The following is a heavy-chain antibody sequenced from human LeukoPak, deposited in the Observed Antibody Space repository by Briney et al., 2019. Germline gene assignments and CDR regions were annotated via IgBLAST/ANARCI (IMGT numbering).Heavy chain of an antibody. CDR3: ARARFSSRNRDGYLDS. V-gene: IGHV1-18*01. Sequence: ASVKVSCKASGYTFSNYGIHWVRQAPGHGLEWMGWISGINTNTDYAQKVQGRVTMTADTSTATACMELRSLRSDDTAVYYCARARFSSRNRDGYLDSWGEGTLVTVSS. CDR1: GYTFSNYG. D-gene: IGHD6-13*01. J-gene: IGHJ4*02. CDR2: ISGINTNT.